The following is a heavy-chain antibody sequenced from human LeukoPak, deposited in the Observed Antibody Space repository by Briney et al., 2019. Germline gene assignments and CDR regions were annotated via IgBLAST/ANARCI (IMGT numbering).Heavy chain of an antibody. D-gene: IGHD1-7*01. CDR1: GFSFSNFW. Sequence: GGSLRLSCAASGFSFSNFWMNWVRQAPGKGLVWVARINTDGSGTAYADSVKGRFTISRDNAKNTLYLQMHSLKNDDTAVYYCAKDRVWNSLDSWGQGTPVTVSS. V-gene: IGHV3-74*01. CDR3: AKDRVWNSLDS. CDR2: INTDGSGT. J-gene: IGHJ4*02.